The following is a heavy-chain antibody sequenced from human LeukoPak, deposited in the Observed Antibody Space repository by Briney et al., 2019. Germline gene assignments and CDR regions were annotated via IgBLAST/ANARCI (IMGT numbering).Heavy chain of an antibody. V-gene: IGHV4-61*01. CDR3: ARMYGGSYHDAFDI. J-gene: IGHJ3*02. Sequence: PSETLSLTCTVSGGSVSSGSYYWSWIRQPPGKGLEWIGYICYSGSTNYNPSLKSRVTISVDTSKNQFSLKLSSVTAADTAVYCCARMYGGSYHDAFDIWGQGTMVTVSS. CDR1: GGSVSSGSYY. CDR2: ICYSGST. D-gene: IGHD1-26*01.